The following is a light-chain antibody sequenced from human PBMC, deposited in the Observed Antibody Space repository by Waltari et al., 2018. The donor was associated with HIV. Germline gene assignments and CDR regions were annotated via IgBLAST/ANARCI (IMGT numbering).Light chain of an antibody. CDR3: HQYSDYLGS. V-gene: IGKV1-5*03. Sequence: DIHMSQSPPTLTASIGDRVNITCRDSQNVGAWLAWYQQKPGEAPNLLIYKATNVEGGVPSRFSGIASGTDFPLTIDSLHPDDLATYYCHQYSDYLGSFGQGTKVEVK. CDR2: KAT. CDR1: QNVGAW. J-gene: IGKJ1*01.